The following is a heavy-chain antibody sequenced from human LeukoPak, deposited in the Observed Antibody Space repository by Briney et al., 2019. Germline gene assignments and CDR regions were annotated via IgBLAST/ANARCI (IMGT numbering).Heavy chain of an antibody. CDR3: ARGGVVVPAAILDVGWFDP. Sequence: ASVKVSCKASGGTFSSYAISWVRQAPGQGLEWMGGIIPIFGTANYAQKFQGRVTITADKYTNTAYMELSSLRSEDTAVYYCARGGVVVPAAILDVGWFDPWGQGTLVTVSS. D-gene: IGHD2-2*02. V-gene: IGHV1-69*06. CDR2: IIPIFGTA. J-gene: IGHJ5*02. CDR1: GGTFSSYA.